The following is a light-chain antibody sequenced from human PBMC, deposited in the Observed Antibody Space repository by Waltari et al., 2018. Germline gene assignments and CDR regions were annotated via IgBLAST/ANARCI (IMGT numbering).Light chain of an antibody. Sequence: QSALTQPAAVSGSPGQSVTISCTGASSDIGRYDIVSWYQQHPGNAPKLVISDVSKRPSGVSDRYSGAESGDTASLTISWLQFEDEADYYCCSYAGNYVWVFGGGTRLTVL. CDR3: CSYAGNYVWV. CDR2: DVS. CDR1: SSDIGRYDI. J-gene: IGLJ3*02. V-gene: IGLV2-23*02.